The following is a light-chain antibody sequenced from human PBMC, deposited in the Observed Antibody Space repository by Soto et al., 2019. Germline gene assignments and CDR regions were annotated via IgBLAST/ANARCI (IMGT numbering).Light chain of an antibody. CDR3: QQYNSYSPT. Sequence: DIRMTQSPSTLSASVGDRVTITCRASQSISSWLAWYQQKPGKAPKLLIYDASSLESGVPSRFSGSGSGTEFTLTITSLQPDDFATYYCQQYNSYSPTFGQGTKLEIK. CDR2: DAS. CDR1: QSISSW. J-gene: IGKJ2*01. V-gene: IGKV1-5*01.